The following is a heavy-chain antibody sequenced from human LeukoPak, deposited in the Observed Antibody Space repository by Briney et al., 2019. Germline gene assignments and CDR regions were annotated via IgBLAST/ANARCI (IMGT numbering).Heavy chain of an antibody. CDR1: GGTLSSYA. D-gene: IGHD4-17*01. Sequence: ASVKVSFKASGGTLSSYAISWVRQAPGQGLEWMGGIIPIFGTANYAQKFQGRVTITADESTSTAYMELSSLRSEDTAVYYWAREPTVTTHYYYYYGMDVWGQGTTVTVSS. J-gene: IGHJ6*02. CDR3: AREPTVTTHYYYYYGMDV. V-gene: IGHV1-69*13. CDR2: IIPIFGTA.